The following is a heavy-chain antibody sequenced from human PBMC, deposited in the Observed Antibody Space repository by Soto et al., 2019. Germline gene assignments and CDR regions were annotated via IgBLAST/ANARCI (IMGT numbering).Heavy chain of an antibody. V-gene: IGHV3-49*04. Sequence: PGGSLRLSCKGSGFTFGDNAMSWVRQAPGKGLEWVAFIRSKAYGGTTEYAASVKGRFTISRDDSKSIAYLQMSSLKTEDTAVYYCTRAAGGYYACFDFWGQGTPVTVSP. CDR2: IRSKAYGGTT. D-gene: IGHD2-2*01. CDR3: TRAAGGYYACFDF. CDR1: GFTFGDNA. J-gene: IGHJ4*02.